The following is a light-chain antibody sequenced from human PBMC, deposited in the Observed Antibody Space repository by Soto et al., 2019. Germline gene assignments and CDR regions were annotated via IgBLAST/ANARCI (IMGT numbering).Light chain of an antibody. CDR3: CSFAGGYIYV. CDR1: SSDVGRYNY. J-gene: IGLJ1*01. V-gene: IGLV2-11*01. Sequence: QSWLTQPRSVRGSPGQSFTISCTGTSSDVGRYNYVSWYQQHPGKAPKLMIYDVNKRPSGVPDRFSGSKSGDTASLTISGIHTDDEADYYCCSFAGGYIYVFGTGTKVTVL. CDR2: DVN.